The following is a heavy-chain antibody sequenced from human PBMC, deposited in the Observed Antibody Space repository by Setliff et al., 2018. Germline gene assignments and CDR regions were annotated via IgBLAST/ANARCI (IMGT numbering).Heavy chain of an antibody. D-gene: IGHD2-2*01. Sequence: GASVKVSCKVSGSSFTGHNLHWVRQAPGQGLEWMGWINPDSGDTHSPQKFQGRVTMTTDTYTSTANMELRSLRSDDTAVYYCVRAPPTVVIPPGRAFFDPWGQGTLVTVSS. J-gene: IGHJ5*02. V-gene: IGHV1-2*02. CDR2: INPDSGDT. CDR1: GSSFTGHN. CDR3: VRAPPTVVIPPGRAFFDP.